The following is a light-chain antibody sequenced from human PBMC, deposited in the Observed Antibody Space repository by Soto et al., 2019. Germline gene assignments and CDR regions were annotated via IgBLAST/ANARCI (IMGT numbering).Light chain of an antibody. CDR1: QSVSSSY. J-gene: IGKJ3*01. Sequence: EIVLKQSPGTLSLSPGEIATLSCRASQSVSSSYLAWYQQKPGQALRRLIYGASSRATGIPRRFSGSGSGTDFTLTISRLEPEDFALYYCQQYGRSPFTVGPGTKVDLK. CDR3: QQYGRSPFT. V-gene: IGKV3-20*01. CDR2: GAS.